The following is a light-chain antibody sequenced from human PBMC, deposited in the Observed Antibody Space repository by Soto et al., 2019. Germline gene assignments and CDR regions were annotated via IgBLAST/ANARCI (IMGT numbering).Light chain of an antibody. CDR2: DVS. V-gene: IGLV2-11*01. CDR1: SSDVGGYNY. Sequence: QSALTQPRSVSGSPGQSVTISCTGTSSDVGGYNYVSWYQQHPGKAPKLMIYDVSKRPSGVPDRFSGSKSGNTASLTSSGLQAEDEADYSCCSYAGSYPWVFGGGTKLTVL. CDR3: CSYAGSYPWV. J-gene: IGLJ3*02.